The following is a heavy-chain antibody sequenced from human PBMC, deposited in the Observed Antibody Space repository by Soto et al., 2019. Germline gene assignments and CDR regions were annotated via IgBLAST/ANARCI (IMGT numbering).Heavy chain of an antibody. D-gene: IGHD1-1*01. Sequence: ASVKVSCKASGYSFTTYYMQWVRQAPGQGLEWMGIVNPNGGFTNYAQKFQGRVTMTRDTSTSTVYMELSSLKSEDTAVYYCARTSTSGTRFDYWGQGSLVTVSS. CDR3: ARTSTSGTRFDY. V-gene: IGHV1-46*01. J-gene: IGHJ4*02. CDR1: GYSFTTYY. CDR2: VNPNGGFT.